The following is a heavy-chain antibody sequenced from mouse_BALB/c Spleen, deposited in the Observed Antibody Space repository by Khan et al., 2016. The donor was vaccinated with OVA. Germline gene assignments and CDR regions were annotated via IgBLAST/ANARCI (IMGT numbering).Heavy chain of an antibody. J-gene: IGHJ4*01. CDR3: ARRLPPYYYAMDY. V-gene: IGHV1-7*01. Sequence: VQLQESGAELAKPGASVKMSCKASGYTFTNYWMHWVKQRPGQGLEWIGYINPSTIYTEYNQKFKDKATLTADNSSSTAYMQLRSLTSEDSAVYYCARRLPPYYYAMDYWGQGTSVTVSS. CDR1: GYTFTNYW. CDR2: INPSTIYT. D-gene: IGHD3-2*02.